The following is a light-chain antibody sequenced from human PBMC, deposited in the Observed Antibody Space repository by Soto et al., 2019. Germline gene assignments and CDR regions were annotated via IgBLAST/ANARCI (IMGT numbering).Light chain of an antibody. CDR3: SSYTSSTFYV. Sequence: QSALTQPASVSGSPGQSITISCTGTSSDVGGYNYVSWYQQHPGKAPKLMIYEVSNRPSGVSNRSSGSKSGNTASLTISGLQAEDEADYYCSSYTSSTFYVFGPGTKVTVL. V-gene: IGLV2-14*01. J-gene: IGLJ1*01. CDR2: EVS. CDR1: SSDVGGYNY.